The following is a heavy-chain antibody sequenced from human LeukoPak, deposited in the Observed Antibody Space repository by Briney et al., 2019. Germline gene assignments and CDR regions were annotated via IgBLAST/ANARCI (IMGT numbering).Heavy chain of an antibody. CDR3: ARRNIVVVVAGYYYYYMDV. D-gene: IGHD2-15*01. V-gene: IGHV3-7*01. CDR1: GFTFSSYW. J-gene: IGHJ6*03. CDR2: IKQDGIEK. Sequence: GGSLRLSCAASGFTFSSYWMSWVRQAPGKGLEWVANIKQDGIEKYYVDSVKGRFTISRDNAKNSLYLQMNSLRAEDTAVYYCARRNIVVVVAGYYYYYMDVWGKGTTVTVSS.